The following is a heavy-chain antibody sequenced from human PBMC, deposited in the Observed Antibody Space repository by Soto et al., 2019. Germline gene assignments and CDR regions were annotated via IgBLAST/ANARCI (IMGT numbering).Heavy chain of an antibody. CDR1: GFTFSDYY. J-gene: IGHJ4*02. Sequence: PGGSLRLSCAASGFTFSDYYMSWIRQAPGKGLEWVSYISSSSSYTNYADSVKGRFTISRDNAKNSLYLQMNSLRAEDTAVYYCATVGGRHRRAPTYYFDYWGQGTLVTVSS. CDR2: ISSSSSYT. V-gene: IGHV3-11*06. CDR3: ATVGGRHRRAPTYYFDY. D-gene: IGHD2-15*01.